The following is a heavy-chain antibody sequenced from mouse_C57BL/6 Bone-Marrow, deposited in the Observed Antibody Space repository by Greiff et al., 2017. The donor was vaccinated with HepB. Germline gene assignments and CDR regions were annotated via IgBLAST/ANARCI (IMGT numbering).Heavy chain of an antibody. CDR1: GYTFTSYW. CDR2: IDPSDSET. CDR3: ARGDYYGKGSFAY. Sequence: QVQLQQPGAELVRPGSSVKLSCKASGYTFTSYWMHWVKQRPIQGLEWIGNIDPSDSETHYNQKFKDKATLTVDKSSSTAYMQLSSLTSEDSSVYYYARGDYYGKGSFAYWGQGTLVTVSA. V-gene: IGHV1-52*01. J-gene: IGHJ3*01. D-gene: IGHD2-1*01.